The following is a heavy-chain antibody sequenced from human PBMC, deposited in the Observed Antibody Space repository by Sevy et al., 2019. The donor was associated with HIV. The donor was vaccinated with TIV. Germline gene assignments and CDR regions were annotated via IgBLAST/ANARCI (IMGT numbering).Heavy chain of an antibody. CDR2: ISSSGSTI. Sequence: GGSLRLSCAASGFTFSDYYMSWIRQAPGKGLEWVSYISSSGSTIYYADSVKGRFTISRDNAKNSLYLQRNSLRAEDTAVYYCASGRGYFDWLVAFDIWGQGTMVTVSS. CDR3: ASGRGYFDWLVAFDI. V-gene: IGHV3-11*01. CDR1: GFTFSDYY. D-gene: IGHD3-9*01. J-gene: IGHJ3*02.